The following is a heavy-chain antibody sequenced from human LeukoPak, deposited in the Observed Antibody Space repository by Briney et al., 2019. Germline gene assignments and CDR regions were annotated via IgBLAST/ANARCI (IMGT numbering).Heavy chain of an antibody. J-gene: IGHJ4*02. Sequence: GGSLRLSCAASGFTFSDSYMTWIRQAPGKGLEWVSYISNSGSSIYYADSVKGRFTTSRDNAKSSLYLQMNSLRAEDTAVYYCARPSLNTGSYFDYWGQGILVSVSS. CDR3: ARPSLNTGSYFDY. V-gene: IGHV3-11*04. CDR2: ISNSGSSI. CDR1: GFTFSDSY. D-gene: IGHD1-26*01.